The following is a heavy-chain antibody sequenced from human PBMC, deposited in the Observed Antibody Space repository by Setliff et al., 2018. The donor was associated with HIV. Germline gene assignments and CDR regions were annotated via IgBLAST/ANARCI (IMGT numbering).Heavy chain of an antibody. CDR2: VNHNGNI. J-gene: IGHJ4*02. CDR3: AISIVGVTSEMY. CDR1: GVPLSDYY. D-gene: IGHD2-21*02. Sequence: SETLSLTCTLNGVPLSDYYWNWIRQSPGKGLEWIVEVNHNGNINYNPSLKSRVTVSVDTSKTQHSLKMISVTAADTAMYYCAISIVGVTSEMYWAQGTLVTVSS. V-gene: IGHV4-34*01.